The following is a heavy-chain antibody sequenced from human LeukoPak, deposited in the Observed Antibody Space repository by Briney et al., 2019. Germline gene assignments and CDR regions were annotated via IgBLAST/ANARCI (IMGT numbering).Heavy chain of an antibody. CDR3: ARARRYYYDSSGYYYDRPLDY. D-gene: IGHD3-22*01. CDR2: LIPILGIA. V-gene: IGHV1-69*04. Sequence: SVKVYCKASGGTFSSYAISWVRQASRHGLEWMGRLIPILGIANYPQKFQGRVTITADKATSTAYMELSRLRSEDTAVYYCARARRYYYDSSGYYYDRPLDYWGQGTLVTVSS. CDR1: GGTFSSYA. J-gene: IGHJ4*02.